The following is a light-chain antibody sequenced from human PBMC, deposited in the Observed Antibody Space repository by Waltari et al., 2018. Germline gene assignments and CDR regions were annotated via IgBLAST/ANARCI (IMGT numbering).Light chain of an antibody. Sequence: QSALTQPPSAPGSPGQSVTTSCTGTSTDVCAYACVSWYQQHPDKAPKLMIYEVTKRPSGVPDRFSGSKSGNTASLTVAGLQAEDEADYYCCAYAGSYMVFGAGTKVTVL. J-gene: IGLJ3*02. CDR2: EVT. V-gene: IGLV2-8*01. CDR3: CAYAGSYMV. CDR1: STDVCAYAC.